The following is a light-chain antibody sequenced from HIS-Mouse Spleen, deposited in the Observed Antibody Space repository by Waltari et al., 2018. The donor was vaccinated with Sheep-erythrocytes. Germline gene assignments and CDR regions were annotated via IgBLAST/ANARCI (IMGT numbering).Light chain of an antibody. J-gene: IGLJ2*01. V-gene: IGLV3-1*01. CDR2: QDS. Sequence: SYELTQPPSVSVSPGQTASLTCSGAKLGDKYACWYQQTPGHSPVLVIYQDSKRPSGIPERFSGSNSGNTATLTISGTQAMDEADYYCQAWDSSTVVFGGGTKLTVL. CDR3: QAWDSSTVV. CDR1: KLGDKY.